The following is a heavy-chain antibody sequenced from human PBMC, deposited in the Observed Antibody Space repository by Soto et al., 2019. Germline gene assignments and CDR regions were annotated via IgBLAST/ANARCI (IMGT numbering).Heavy chain of an antibody. CDR1: GGTFSSYA. CDR2: IIPIFGTA. D-gene: IGHD3-22*01. Sequence: SVKVSCKASGGTFSSYAISWVRQAPGQGLEWMGGIIPIFGTANYAQKFQGRVTITADESTSTAYMELSSLRSEDTAVYYCARSPRDYYDSSGYGHWFDPWGQGTLVTSPQ. J-gene: IGHJ5*02. CDR3: ARSPRDYYDSSGYGHWFDP. V-gene: IGHV1-69*13.